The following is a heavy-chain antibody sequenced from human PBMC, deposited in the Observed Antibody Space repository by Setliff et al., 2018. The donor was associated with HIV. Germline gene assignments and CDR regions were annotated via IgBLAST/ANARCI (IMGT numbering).Heavy chain of an antibody. V-gene: IGHV4-61*09. CDR3: ATNFGSGTYFDAHYFDS. CDR2: IYTSGSTSGST. J-gene: IGHJ4*02. Sequence: SETLSLTCTVSGASVNSGNDYWTWIRQPAGKGLEWIGHIYTSGSTSGSTNYNPSLKSRVTISVDMSKNQFSLKLNSVTAADTAVYHCATNFGSGTYFDAHYFDSWGPGTLVTVSS. CDR1: GASVNSGNDY. D-gene: IGHD3-10*01.